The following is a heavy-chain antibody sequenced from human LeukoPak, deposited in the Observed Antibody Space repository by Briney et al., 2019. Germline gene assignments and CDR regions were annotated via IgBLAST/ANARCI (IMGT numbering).Heavy chain of an antibody. J-gene: IGHJ4*02. CDR1: GGSISSGGYY. D-gene: IGHD1-26*01. V-gene: IGHV4-61*08. Sequence: SETLSLTCTVSGGSISSGGYYWSWIRQHPGKGLEWIGYIYYSGSTNYNPSLKGRVTISVDTSKNQFSLKLSSVTAADTAVYYCARVHQRWELRIDYWGQGTLVTVSS. CDR2: IYYSGST. CDR3: ARVHQRWELRIDY.